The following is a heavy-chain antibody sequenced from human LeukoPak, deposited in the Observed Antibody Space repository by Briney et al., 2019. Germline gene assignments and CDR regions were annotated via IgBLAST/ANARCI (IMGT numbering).Heavy chain of an antibody. CDR2: IWYDGSNK. CDR1: GFTFSSYG. CDR3: ARDEGIAARPGYYHGMDV. Sequence: SGGSLRLSCAASGFTFSSYGMHWVRQAPGKGLEWVAVIWYDGSNKYYADSVKGRFTISRDNSKNTLYLQMNSLRAEDTAVYYCARDEGIAARPGYYHGMDVWGQGTTVTVSS. V-gene: IGHV3-33*01. J-gene: IGHJ6*02. D-gene: IGHD6-6*01.